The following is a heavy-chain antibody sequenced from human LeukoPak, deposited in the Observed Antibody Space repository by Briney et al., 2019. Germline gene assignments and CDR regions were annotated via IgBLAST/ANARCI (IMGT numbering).Heavy chain of an antibody. CDR3: AREEDILTGYYLV. D-gene: IGHD3-9*01. CDR2: INSDGSST. Sequence: GGSLRLSCAASGFTFSSYWMLWVRQAPGKGLVWVSRINSDGSSTSYADSVKGRFTISRDNAKNTLYLQMNSLRAEDTAVYYCAREEDILTGYYLVWGQGTLVTVSS. J-gene: IGHJ4*02. V-gene: IGHV3-74*01. CDR1: GFTFSSYW.